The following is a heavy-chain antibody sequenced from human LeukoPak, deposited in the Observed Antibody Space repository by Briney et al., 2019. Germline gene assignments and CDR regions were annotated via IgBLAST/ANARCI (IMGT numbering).Heavy chain of an antibody. CDR2: IYHTGRA. J-gene: IGHJ5*02. V-gene: IGHV4-39*07. D-gene: IGHD3-16*01. Sequence: SETLSLTCTVSGGSIISSSYYWSWLRQSPGKGLEWIVTIYHTGRAYHNPSLKSRVTISVDRSKNQFSLKLSSVTAADTAVYYCARDPRDDLGDWFDPWGQGTLVTVSS. CDR1: GGSIISSSYY. CDR3: ARDPRDDLGDWFDP.